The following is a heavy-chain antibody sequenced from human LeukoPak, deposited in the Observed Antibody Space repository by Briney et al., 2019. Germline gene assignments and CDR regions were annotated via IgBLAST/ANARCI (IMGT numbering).Heavy chain of an antibody. V-gene: IGHV3-30-3*01. CDR2: ISYDGSNK. Sequence: PGGSLRLSCAASGFTFSSYAMHWVRQAPGKGLEWVAVISYDGSNKYYADSVKGRFTISRDNSKNTLYLQMNSLRAEDTAVYYCARESDGDYYGSGSYDNWGQGTLVTVSS. D-gene: IGHD3-10*01. CDR3: ARESDGDYYGSGSYDN. J-gene: IGHJ4*02. CDR1: GFTFSSYA.